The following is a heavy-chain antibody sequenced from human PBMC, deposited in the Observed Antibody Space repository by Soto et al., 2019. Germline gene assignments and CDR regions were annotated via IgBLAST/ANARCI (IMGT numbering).Heavy chain of an antibody. J-gene: IGHJ5*02. V-gene: IGHV4-34*03. CDR3: TRDFCTSGICPYNWFDP. D-gene: IGHD2-15*01. CDR1: GGSFSGYY. Sequence: SETLSLTCAVYGGSFSGYYWSWIRQPPGKGLEWIGEINHSGSTNYNPSLKSRVTISVDTSRNHLSLTLRSVTAADTATYYCTRDFCTSGICPYNWFDPWGQGTLVTVSS. CDR2: INHSGST.